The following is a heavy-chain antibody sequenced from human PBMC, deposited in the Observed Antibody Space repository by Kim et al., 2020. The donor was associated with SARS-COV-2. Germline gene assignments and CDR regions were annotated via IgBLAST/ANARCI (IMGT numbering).Heavy chain of an antibody. J-gene: IGHJ4*02. V-gene: IGHV3-48*03. Sequence: GGSLRLSCAASGFTFSDFAMNWVRQAPGKGLEFVSYIDRSGTSIYYTDSVKGRFIISRDNAKNSVDLQMNSLRADDTAIYYCSRDHDWAFDYWGQGTLVT. D-gene: IGHD3-9*01. CDR3: SRDHDWAFDY. CDR2: IDRSGTSI. CDR1: GFTFSDFA.